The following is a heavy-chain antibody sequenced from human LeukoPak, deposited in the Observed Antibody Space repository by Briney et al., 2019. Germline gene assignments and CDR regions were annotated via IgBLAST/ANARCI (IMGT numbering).Heavy chain of an antibody. V-gene: IGHV4-4*07. CDR1: GVSISSYL. D-gene: IGHD6-19*01. CDR2: IHSSGTT. J-gene: IGHJ4*02. Sequence: SETLSLTCTVSGVSISSYLWSWIRQPAGKGLEWLGRIHSSGTTTYSPSLQSRLTMSVDTSKKQISLRLSSVTAADTAVYYCATEQVSGSAWGFDYWGQGSLVTVSS. CDR3: ATEQVSGSAWGFDY.